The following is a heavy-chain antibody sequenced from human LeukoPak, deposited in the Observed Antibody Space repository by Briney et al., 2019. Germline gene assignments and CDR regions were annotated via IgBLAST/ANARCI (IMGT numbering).Heavy chain of an antibody. V-gene: IGHV3-7*03. CDR3: ARRAGDYSHPYDY. CDR2: IKQDGSEK. D-gene: IGHD3-22*01. CDR1: GFTFSSYW. Sequence: GGSLRLSCAASGFTFSSYWMSWVRQAPGKGLEWVANIKQDGSEKYYVDSVKGRFTISRDNSKNTLYLQMNSLRAEDTAVYYCARRAGDYSHPYDYWGQGTLVTVSS. J-gene: IGHJ4*02.